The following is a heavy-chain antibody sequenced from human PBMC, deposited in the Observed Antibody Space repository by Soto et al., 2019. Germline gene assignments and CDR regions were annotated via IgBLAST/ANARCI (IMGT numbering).Heavy chain of an antibody. Sequence: SGPTLVHPTETLPLTCTLSGFSLTGPGMCVSWIRQSPGKALEWLALIERDDDDKYYSTSLKTRLTISKDTRKNQVVLTMANMEPADTATYYCARSIRGPRRFNGMDVWGQGTTVTVS. D-gene: IGHD1-20*01. CDR3: ARSIRGPRRFNGMDV. V-gene: IGHV2-70*13. J-gene: IGHJ6*02. CDR1: GFSLTGPGMC. CDR2: IERDDDDK.